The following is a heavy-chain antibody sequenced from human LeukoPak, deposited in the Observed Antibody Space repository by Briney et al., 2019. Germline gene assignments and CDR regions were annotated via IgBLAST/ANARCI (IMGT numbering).Heavy chain of an antibody. CDR3: AGASQYSSGWYYFDY. D-gene: IGHD6-19*01. Sequence: SETLSLTCTVSGNSISSGYYWGWIRQPPGKGLEWMGSIYHSGSTYYNPSLKSRVTISVDTSKNQFSLKLSSVTAADTAVYYCAGASQYSSGWYYFDYWGQGTLVTVSS. CDR1: GNSISSGYY. V-gene: IGHV4-38-2*02. CDR2: IYHSGST. J-gene: IGHJ4*02.